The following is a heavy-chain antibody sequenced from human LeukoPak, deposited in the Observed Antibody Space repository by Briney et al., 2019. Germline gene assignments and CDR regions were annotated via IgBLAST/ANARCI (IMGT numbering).Heavy chain of an antibody. V-gene: IGHV1-69*13. Sequence: SVKVSCKASGGTFSSYAISWVRQAPGQGLEWMGGIIPIFGTANYAQKFQGRVTITADESTSTAYMELSSLRSEDTAVYYCARGGIVAAGIINNHDAFDVWGLGTMVTVSS. D-gene: IGHD6-13*01. CDR2: IIPIFGTA. J-gene: IGHJ3*01. CDR1: GGTFSSYA. CDR3: ARGGIVAAGIINNHDAFDV.